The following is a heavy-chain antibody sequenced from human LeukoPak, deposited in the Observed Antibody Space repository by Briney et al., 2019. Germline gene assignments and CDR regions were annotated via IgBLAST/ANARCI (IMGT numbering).Heavy chain of an antibody. J-gene: IGHJ6*03. CDR1: GYTFTGYY. V-gene: IGHV1-2*02. D-gene: IGHD5-18*01. CDR3: ARDNGGTAMAYYSYFYMDV. CDR2: INPNSGGT. Sequence: AASVKVSCKASGYTFTGYYMHWVRQAPGRGLEWMGWINPNSGGTNYAQKFQGRVTMTRNTSISTAYMELSSPRSEDTAVYYCARDNGGTAMAYYSYFYMDVWGKGTTVTISS.